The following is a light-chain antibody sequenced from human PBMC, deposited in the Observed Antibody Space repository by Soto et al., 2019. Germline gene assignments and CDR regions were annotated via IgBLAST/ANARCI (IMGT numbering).Light chain of an antibody. V-gene: IGLV2-11*01. J-gene: IGLJ2*01. CDR3: CSYAGTYPHVV. CDR1: SSDVGGYNY. Sequence: QSALTQPRSVSGSPGQSVTISCTGTSSDVGGYNYVSWYQQHPGKAPKLMIYDVSQRPSGVPDRLSGSKSGNMASLTISGLQAEDEADYYCCSYAGTYPHVVFGGGTKLTVL. CDR2: DVS.